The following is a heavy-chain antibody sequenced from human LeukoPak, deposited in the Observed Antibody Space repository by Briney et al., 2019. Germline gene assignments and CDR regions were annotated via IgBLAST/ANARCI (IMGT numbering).Heavy chain of an antibody. CDR1: GFTFSSYS. D-gene: IGHD1-26*01. Sequence: GGSLRLSCAASGFTFSSYSMNWVRQAPGKGLEWVSSISSSSSYIYYADSVKGRFTISRDNAKSSLYLQMNSLRAEDTAVYYCARDLIVGATDYWGQGTLVTVSS. J-gene: IGHJ4*02. V-gene: IGHV3-21*01. CDR2: ISSSSSYI. CDR3: ARDLIVGATDY.